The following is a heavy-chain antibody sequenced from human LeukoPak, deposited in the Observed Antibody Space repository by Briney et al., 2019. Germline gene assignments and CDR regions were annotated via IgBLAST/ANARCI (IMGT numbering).Heavy chain of an antibody. CDR2: ISGSGGST. V-gene: IGHV3-23*01. J-gene: IGHJ3*02. Sequence: PGGSLRLSCAASGFTSSSYAMSWVRQAPGKGLEWVSAISGSGGSTHYADSAKGRFTISRDNSKNTLYLQMNSLRAEDTAVYYCAKPNSGSYLDAFDIWGQGTMVTVSS. D-gene: IGHD1-26*01. CDR3: AKPNSGSYLDAFDI. CDR1: GFTSSSYA.